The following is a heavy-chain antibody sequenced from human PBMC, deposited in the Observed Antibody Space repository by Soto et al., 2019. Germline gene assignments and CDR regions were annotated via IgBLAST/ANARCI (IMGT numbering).Heavy chain of an antibody. J-gene: IGHJ4*02. D-gene: IGHD3-10*01. V-gene: IGHV3-23*01. CDR2: ISGSGGST. CDR1: GFTFSSYA. Sequence: GGSLRLSCAASGFTFSSYAMSWVRQAPGKGLEWVSAISGSGGSTYYADSMKGRFTISRDNSKNTLYLQMNSLRAEDTAVYYCAKIRITMVRGVIADFDYWGQGTLVTVAS. CDR3: AKIRITMVRGVIADFDY.